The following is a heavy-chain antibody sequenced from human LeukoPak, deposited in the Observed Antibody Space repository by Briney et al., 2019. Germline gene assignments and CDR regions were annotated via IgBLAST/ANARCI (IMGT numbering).Heavy chain of an antibody. D-gene: IGHD6-25*01. CDR2: ISGSGGNT. V-gene: IGHV3-23*01. CDR1: GFTFSSYA. CDR3: ANKRRVGAFDI. J-gene: IGHJ3*02. Sequence: GGSLRLSCAASGFTFSSYAMSWVRQAPGKGLEWVSVISGSGGNTYYADSVKGRFTISRDNSKNTLYLQMNSLRAEDTAVYYCANKRRVGAFDIWGQGTMVTVSS.